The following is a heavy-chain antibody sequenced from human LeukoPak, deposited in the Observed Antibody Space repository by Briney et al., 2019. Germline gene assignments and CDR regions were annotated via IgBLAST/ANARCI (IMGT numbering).Heavy chain of an antibody. V-gene: IGHV3-53*01. CDR1: GFTFSSYA. CDR3: ARGGLRFSMDV. Sequence: PGGSLRLSCAASGFTFSSYAMSWVRQAPGKGLEWVSVIYSGGSTYYADSVKGRFTISRDNSKNTLFLQMNSLRVEDTAVYYCARGGLRFSMDVWGKGTTVTVSS. CDR2: IYSGGST. D-gene: IGHD3-3*01. J-gene: IGHJ6*03.